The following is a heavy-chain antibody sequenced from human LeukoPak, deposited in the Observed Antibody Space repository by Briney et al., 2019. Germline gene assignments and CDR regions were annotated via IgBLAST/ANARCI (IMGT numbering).Heavy chain of an antibody. CDR1: GFTFSSYA. Sequence: GGSLRPSCAASGFTFSSYAMHWVRQAPGKGLEWVAVISYDGSNKYYADSVKDRFTISRDNSKNTLYLQMNSLRAEDTAVYYCARGQKRGYCSSTSCYAPNFDYWGQGTLVTVSS. CDR3: ARGQKRGYCSSTSCYAPNFDY. CDR2: ISYDGSNK. V-gene: IGHV3-30-3*01. D-gene: IGHD2-2*01. J-gene: IGHJ4*02.